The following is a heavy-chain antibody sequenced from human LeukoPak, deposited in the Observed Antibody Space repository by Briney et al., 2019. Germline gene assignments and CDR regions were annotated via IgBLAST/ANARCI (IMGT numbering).Heavy chain of an antibody. CDR3: AIDEVGAPPIDY. D-gene: IGHD1-26*01. CDR1: GFAFSSHW. J-gene: IGHJ4*02. V-gene: IGHV3-74*01. CDR2: IDPDGGHT. Sequence: GGSLRLCCEASGFAFSSHWMHWVRQAPGKGLVWVSHIDPDGGHTKYIDSVRGRFTTSRDNAKNTLSLVMNSLRAEDTAVYYCAIDEVGAPPIDYWGQGVLVTVSS.